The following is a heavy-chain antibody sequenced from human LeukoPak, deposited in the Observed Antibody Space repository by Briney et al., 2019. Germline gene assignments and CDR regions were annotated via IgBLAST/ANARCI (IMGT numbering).Heavy chain of an antibody. V-gene: IGHV3-23*01. CDR2: IVGSGIGT. Sequence: GGSMRLSCAASGFTFSSHAMSWVRQAAGKGLEWDSAIVGSGIGTYYADSVKGRFTISRDNSKTTLSLKTNRLRADHTAVYYCAKGYSGYDSDFDYWGQGTLVTVS. J-gene: IGHJ4*02. D-gene: IGHD5-12*01. CDR1: GFTFSSHA. CDR3: AKGYSGYDSDFDY.